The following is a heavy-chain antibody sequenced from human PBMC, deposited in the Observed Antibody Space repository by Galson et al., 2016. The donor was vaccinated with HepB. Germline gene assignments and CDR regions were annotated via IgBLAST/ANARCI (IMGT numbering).Heavy chain of an antibody. J-gene: IGHJ3*02. CDR1: GYTFTSYG. Sequence: SVKVSCKASGYTFTSYGTNWVRQAPGQGLEWMGWISAYNGNTNYAQKLQGRVTMTTDTSTRIAYMGLRSLRSDDTAVYYCAREELLRHFDYFRGGAFGIWGQRTMVTVSS. V-gene: IGHV1-18*01. CDR2: ISAYNGNT. D-gene: IGHD3-9*01. CDR3: AREELLRHFDYFRGGAFGI.